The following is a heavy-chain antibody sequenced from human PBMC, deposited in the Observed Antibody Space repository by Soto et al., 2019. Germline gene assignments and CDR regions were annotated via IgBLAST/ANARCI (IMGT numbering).Heavy chain of an antibody. CDR1: GGTFSSYA. D-gene: IGHD3-22*01. V-gene: IGHV1-69*01. J-gene: IGHJ3*02. CDR3: ARAPQNTYYYDSSGYYHGAFDI. CDR2: IIPILGTA. Sequence: QVQLVQSGAEVKKPGSSVKVSCKASGGTFSSYAISWVRQAPGQGLEWMGGIIPILGTANYAQKFQGRVTITADESTSTAYMELSSLRSEDTAVYYCARAPQNTYYYDSSGYYHGAFDIWGQGTMVTVSS.